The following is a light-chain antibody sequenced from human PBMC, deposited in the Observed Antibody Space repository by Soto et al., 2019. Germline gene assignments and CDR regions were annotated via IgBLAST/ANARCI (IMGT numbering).Light chain of an antibody. CDR2: NSH. CDR1: NFNIWAGYD. J-gene: IGLJ1*01. V-gene: IGLV1-40*01. Sequence: SVLTRPPSVCGAPGQSLTISCTGNNFNIWAGYDVHWYQQIPGKAPKLLVYNSHSRPSGIPDRFSGSKSGDSASLAITGLQAEDEADYYCQSYDIGLTGFYVSGTGTKVTVL. CDR3: QSYDIGLTGFYV.